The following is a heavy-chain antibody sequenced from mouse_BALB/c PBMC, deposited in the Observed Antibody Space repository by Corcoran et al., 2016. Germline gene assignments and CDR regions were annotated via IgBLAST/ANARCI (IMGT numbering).Heavy chain of an antibody. V-gene: IGHV1S136*01. CDR3: ARTGGSSYWYVDG. J-gene: IGHJ1*01. D-gene: IGHD1-1*01. Sequence: EVQLQQSGPELVKPGASVKMSCKASGYTFTSYVMHWVKQKPGQGLEWIGYINPYNDGTKYNEKFKGKATLTSDKSSSTAYMELSSLTAEDSEVYYCARTGGSSYWYVDGWGAGTTVTVSS. CDR1: GYTFTSYV. CDR2: INPYNDGT.